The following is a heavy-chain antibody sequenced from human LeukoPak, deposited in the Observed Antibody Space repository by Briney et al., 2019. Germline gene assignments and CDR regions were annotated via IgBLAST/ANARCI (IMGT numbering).Heavy chain of an antibody. Sequence: SETLSLTCTVSGGSISSYYWSWIRQPPGKGLEWIGYIYYSGSTNYNPSLKSRVTISVDTSKNQFSLKLSSVTAADTAVYYCARLNYSNQTFDSWGQGTLVAVPS. D-gene: IGHD4-11*01. CDR1: GGSISSYY. CDR3: ARLNYSNQTFDS. CDR2: IYYSGST. V-gene: IGHV4-59*08. J-gene: IGHJ5*01.